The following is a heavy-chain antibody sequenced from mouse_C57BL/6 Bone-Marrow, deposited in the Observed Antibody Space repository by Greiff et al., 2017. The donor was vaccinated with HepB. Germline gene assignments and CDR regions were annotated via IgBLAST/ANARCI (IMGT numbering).Heavy chain of an antibody. V-gene: IGHV1-19*01. CDR3: ARDTIYYGSSLLCDY. CDR1: GYTFTDYY. D-gene: IGHD1-1*01. Sequence: EVQVVESGPVLVKPGASVKMSCKASGYTFTDYYMNWVKQSHGKSLEWIGVINPYNGGTSYNQKFTGKATLTVDKSSSTAYMELNSLTSEDSAVYYCARDTIYYGSSLLCDYWGQGTTLTVSS. CDR2: INPYNGGT. J-gene: IGHJ2*01.